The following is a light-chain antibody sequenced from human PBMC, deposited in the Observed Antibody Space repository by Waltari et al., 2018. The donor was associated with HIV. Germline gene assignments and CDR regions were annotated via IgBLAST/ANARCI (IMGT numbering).Light chain of an antibody. CDR3: CSYAGSYPVV. J-gene: IGLJ2*01. CDR1: SSDVDFYNF. CDR2: AVS. Sequence: QSALTQPRSVSGSPGQPVTISCTATSSDVDFYNFFSWYQQQPGKAQKLMIYAVSKRPSGVPDRFSGSKSGNTASLTISGLQAEDEADYYCCSYAGSYPVVFGGGTKLTVL. V-gene: IGLV2-11*01.